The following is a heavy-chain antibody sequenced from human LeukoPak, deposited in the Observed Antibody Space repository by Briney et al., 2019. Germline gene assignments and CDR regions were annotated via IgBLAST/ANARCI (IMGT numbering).Heavy chain of an antibody. V-gene: IGHV1-46*03. D-gene: IGHD3-10*01. CDR2: INPSGGST. CDR1: GYTFTSYY. Sequence: ASEKVSCKASGYTFTSYYMHWVRQAPGQGLEWMGIINPSGGSTSYAQKFQGRVTMTRDTSTSTVYMELSSLRSEDPAVYYCARGAQARHYYGSGSYFVFFDYWGQGTLVTVSS. CDR3: ARGAQARHYYGSGSYFVFFDY. J-gene: IGHJ4*02.